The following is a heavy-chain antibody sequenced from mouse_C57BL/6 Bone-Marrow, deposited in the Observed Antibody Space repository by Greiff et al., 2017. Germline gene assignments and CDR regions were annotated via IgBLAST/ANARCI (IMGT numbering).Heavy chain of an antibody. J-gene: IGHJ3*01. CDR2: IYPNSGST. V-gene: IGHV1-64*01. CDR3: ASGGEDYCGSSPAWFAY. D-gene: IGHD1-1*01. Sequence: QVQLQQPGAELVKPGASVKLSCKASGYTFTSYWMHWVKQRPGQGLEWIGMIYPNSGSTNYNEKFKSKATLTGDKSSSSAYMQLRSLTSEYSAVYYCASGGEDYCGSSPAWFAYWGQGTLVTVSA. CDR1: GYTFTSYW.